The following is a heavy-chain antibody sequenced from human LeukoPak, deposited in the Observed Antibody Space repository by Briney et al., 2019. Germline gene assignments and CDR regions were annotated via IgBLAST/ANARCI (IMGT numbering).Heavy chain of an antibody. CDR3: ARSYGSGSYYLYYYYYMDV. CDR1: GYTFTSYY. V-gene: IGHV1-46*01. J-gene: IGHJ6*03. CDR2: INPSGGST. D-gene: IGHD3-10*01. Sequence: ASVKVSCKASGYTFTSYYMHWVRQAPGQGLEWMGIINPSGGSTRYAQKFQGRVTMTRDTSTSTVYMELSSLRSGDTAVYYCARSYGSGSYYLYYYYYMDVWGKGTTVTVSS.